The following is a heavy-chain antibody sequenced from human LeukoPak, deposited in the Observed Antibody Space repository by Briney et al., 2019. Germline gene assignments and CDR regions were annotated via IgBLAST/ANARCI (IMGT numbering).Heavy chain of an antibody. CDR2: IIGSAVNT. Sequence: PGESLRLSCVASGLXVSSYGISWVRQAPGKGLEWVSTIIGSAVNTYYADSVKGRFTISRDDSKNTVYLQMNSLRAEDTAVYSCAKYTSGTSYRGLDQWGQGTLVTVSS. J-gene: IGHJ4*02. D-gene: IGHD3-10*01. CDR3: AKYTSGTSYRGLDQ. V-gene: IGHV3-23*01. CDR1: GLXVSSYG.